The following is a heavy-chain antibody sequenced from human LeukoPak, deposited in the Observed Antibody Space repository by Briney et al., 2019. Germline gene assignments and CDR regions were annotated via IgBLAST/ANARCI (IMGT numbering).Heavy chain of an antibody. V-gene: IGHV3-21*01. J-gene: IGHJ6*03. D-gene: IGHD6-13*01. Sequence: PGRSLRLSCAASEFTLSSYNMKWVRQAPGKGLEWVSSISYRSSDIEYADSVKGRLTISRDNAKQLLYLQMSSLRAEDTAVYYCARVYSSSWYSGYLYMDVWGKGTTVTVSS. CDR2: ISYRSSDI. CDR3: ARVYSSSWYSGYLYMDV. CDR1: EFTLSSYN.